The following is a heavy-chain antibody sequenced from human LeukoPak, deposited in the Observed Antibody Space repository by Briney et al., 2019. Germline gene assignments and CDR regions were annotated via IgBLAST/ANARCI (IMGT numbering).Heavy chain of an antibody. CDR3: ARDQSSGGRWLDY. Sequence: PSETLSLTCTVSGGSISSYYWSWIRQPPGKGLEWIGYIYYSGSTNYNPSLKSRVTISVDTSKNQFSLKLSSVTAADTAMYYCARDQSSGGRWLDYWGRGTLVTVSS. D-gene: IGHD2-15*01. CDR1: GGSISSYY. CDR2: IYYSGST. J-gene: IGHJ4*02. V-gene: IGHV4-59*12.